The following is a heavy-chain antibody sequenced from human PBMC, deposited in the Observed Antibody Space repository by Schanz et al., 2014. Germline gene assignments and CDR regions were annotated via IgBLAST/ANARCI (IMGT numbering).Heavy chain of an antibody. D-gene: IGHD3-16*01. CDR3: ERGAGGLDT. J-gene: IGHJ5*02. Sequence: EVQLVESGGGFVQPGGSLRLSCAASGFSFSNYWMHWVRQGPGSGLVWVSHINNAGSDTSYADSVKGRFTISRDNTRNSLYLQMNSMSAEDTAVYYCERGAGGLDTWGQGTPVTVSS. CDR1: GFSFSNYW. CDR2: INNAGSDT. V-gene: IGHV3-74*01.